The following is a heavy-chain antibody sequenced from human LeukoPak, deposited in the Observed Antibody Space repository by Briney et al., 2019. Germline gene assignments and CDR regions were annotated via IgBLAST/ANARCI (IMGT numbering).Heavy chain of an antibody. V-gene: IGHV1-2*02. CDR3: ARARQFAFDAFDM. CDR2: VNPYSGGT. D-gene: IGHD5-24*01. Sequence: ASLKVSCKASGYTFTDYYIHWLRQAPGQGLAWMGWVNPYSGGTSFAQNLRSRVTLTRDTSTNTAYMELTSLRSDDTAVYYCARARQFAFDAFDMWGQGTLITVSS. J-gene: IGHJ3*02. CDR1: GYTFTDYY.